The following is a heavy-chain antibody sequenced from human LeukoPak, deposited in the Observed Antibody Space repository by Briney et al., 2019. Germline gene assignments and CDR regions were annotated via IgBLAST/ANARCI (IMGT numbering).Heavy chain of an antibody. CDR1: GGTFSSYA. CDR3: ARGNSGRPFDY. D-gene: IGHD1-26*01. CDR2: IIPILGIA. J-gene: IGHJ4*02. Sequence: GASVKASCKASGGTFSSYAISWVRQAPGQGLEWMGRIIPILGIANYAQKFQGRVTITADKSTSTAYMELSSLRSEDTAVYYCARGNSGRPFDYWGQGTLVTVSS. V-gene: IGHV1-69*04.